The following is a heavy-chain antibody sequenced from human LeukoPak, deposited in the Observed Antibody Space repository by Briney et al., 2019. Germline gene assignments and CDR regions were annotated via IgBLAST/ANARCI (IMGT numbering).Heavy chain of an antibody. Sequence: PGGSLRLSCAASGLTFSNAWMKSKTDGGTTDYAAPVKGRFTISRDDSKNTLNLQMNSLKTEDTAVYYCTTDKAWFGELFFLFDYWGQGTLVTVSS. CDR2: SKTDGGTT. D-gene: IGHD3-10*01. V-gene: IGHV3-15*01. CDR3: TTDKAWFGELFFLFDY. J-gene: IGHJ4*02. CDR1: GLTFSNAW.